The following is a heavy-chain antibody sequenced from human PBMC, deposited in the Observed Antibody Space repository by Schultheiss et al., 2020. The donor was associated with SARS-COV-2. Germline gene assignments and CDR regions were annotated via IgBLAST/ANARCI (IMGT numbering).Heavy chain of an antibody. Sequence: GGSLRLSCAASGFTFDDYGMSWVRQAPGKGLEWVGRIKSKTDGGTTDYAAPVKGRFTISRDDSKNTLYLQMNSLKTEDTAVYYCTTDRFHAADYWGQGTLVTVSS. CDR3: TTDRFHAADY. J-gene: IGHJ4*02. CDR1: GFTFDDYG. V-gene: IGHV3-15*01. CDR2: IKSKTDGGTT. D-gene: IGHD3-10*01.